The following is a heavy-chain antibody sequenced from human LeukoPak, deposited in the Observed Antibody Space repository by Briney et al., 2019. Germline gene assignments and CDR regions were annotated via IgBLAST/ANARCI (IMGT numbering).Heavy chain of an antibody. CDR3: ARDRGWDFPRTPNYFDY. CDR2: ISSSSSYI. D-gene: IGHD1-26*01. CDR1: GFTFSSYA. V-gene: IGHV3-21*01. J-gene: IGHJ4*02. Sequence: GGSLRLSCAASGFTFSSYAMSWVRQAPGKGLEWVSSISSSSSYIYYADSVKGRFTISRDNAKNSLYLQMNSLRAEDTAVYYCARDRGWDFPRTPNYFDYWGQGTLVTVSS.